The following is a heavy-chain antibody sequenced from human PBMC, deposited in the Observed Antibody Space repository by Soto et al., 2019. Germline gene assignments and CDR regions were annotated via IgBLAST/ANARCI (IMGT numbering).Heavy chain of an antibody. CDR2: IKGDESAT. Sequence: EVQLVESGGGLVQAGASLRLSCAASRFTFSTYWMDWVRQAPGKGLMWLSRIKGDESATNYADSVEGRFTISTDNAKNTVYLQVNSLRVEDTAVYYCARGGLGAYWFDPWGQGTLVTVSS. D-gene: IGHD3-16*01. V-gene: IGHV3-74*01. CDR1: RFTFSTYW. CDR3: ARGGLGAYWFDP. J-gene: IGHJ5*02.